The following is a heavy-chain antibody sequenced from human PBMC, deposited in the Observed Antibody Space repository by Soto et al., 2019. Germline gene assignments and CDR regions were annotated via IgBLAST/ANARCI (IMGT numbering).Heavy chain of an antibody. Sequence: QVQLVQSGAEVKKPGASVKVSCKASNYTFSTYGITWVRQAPGQGLEWVGWISGYNGNTNYAKKFQGRVTLATDTSASTAYMELRSLRSDATAVYYCARDRGVGYFDYWGQGTLVTVSS. D-gene: IGHD3-10*01. CDR2: ISGYNGNT. J-gene: IGHJ4*02. V-gene: IGHV1-18*01. CDR3: ARDRGVGYFDY. CDR1: NYTFSTYG.